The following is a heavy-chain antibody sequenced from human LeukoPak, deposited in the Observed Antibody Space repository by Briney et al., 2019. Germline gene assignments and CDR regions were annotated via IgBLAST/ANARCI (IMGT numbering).Heavy chain of an antibody. CDR3: ATDRGRRYFDY. Sequence: ASVKVSCKVSGYTLTELSMHWVRQAPGKGLEWMGGFDPEDGETIYAQKFQGRVTMTGDTSTDTAYMELSSLRSEDTAVYYCATDRGRRYFDYWGQRTLVTVSS. J-gene: IGHJ4*02. D-gene: IGHD3-10*01. V-gene: IGHV1-24*01. CDR2: FDPEDGET. CDR1: GYTLTELS.